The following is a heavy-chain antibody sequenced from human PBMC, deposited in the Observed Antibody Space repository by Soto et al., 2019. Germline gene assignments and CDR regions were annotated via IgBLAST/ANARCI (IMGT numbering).Heavy chain of an antibody. D-gene: IGHD3-16*01. J-gene: IGHJ3*02. Sequence: PGGSLRLSCAASGFTFDDYAMHWVRQAPGKGLEWVSGISWNSGSIGYADSVKGRFTISRDNAKNSLYLQMNSLRAEDTALYYCAKDIRRSGPNDAFDIWGQGTMVTVS. CDR2: ISWNSGSI. CDR3: AKDIRRSGPNDAFDI. CDR1: GFTFDDYA. V-gene: IGHV3-9*01.